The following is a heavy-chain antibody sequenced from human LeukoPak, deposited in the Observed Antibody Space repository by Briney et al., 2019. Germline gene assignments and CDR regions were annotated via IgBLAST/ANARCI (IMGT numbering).Heavy chain of an antibody. J-gene: IGHJ4*02. CDR1: GYTFTSCY. D-gene: IGHD3-22*01. CDR2: INPSGGST. CDR3: ARDNGDYYDSSGYYGY. Sequence: ASVKVSCKASGYTFTSCYMHWVRQAPGQGLEWMGIINPSGGSTSYAQKFQGRVTMTRDTSTSTVYMELSSLRSEDTAVYYCARDNGDYYDSSGYYGYWGQGTLVTVSS. V-gene: IGHV1-46*01.